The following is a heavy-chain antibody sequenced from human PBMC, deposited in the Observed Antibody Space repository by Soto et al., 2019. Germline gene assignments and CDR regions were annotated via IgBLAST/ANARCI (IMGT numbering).Heavy chain of an antibody. CDR1: GSAITRYY. CDR2: INTGGGSA. D-gene: IGHD6-19*01. CDR3: ARDTSGWSLNGLGV. V-gene: IGHV1-46*01. J-gene: IGHJ6*02. Sequence: QVDLVQSGAGVRKPGASVTISCKASGSAITRYYIHWVRQAPGRGLEWMGIINTGGGSASYAQKFQHRVTIDKDTSTGTVYMDLRSLRTEDTAGYYCARDTSGWSLNGLGVWGPGTTVNVSS.